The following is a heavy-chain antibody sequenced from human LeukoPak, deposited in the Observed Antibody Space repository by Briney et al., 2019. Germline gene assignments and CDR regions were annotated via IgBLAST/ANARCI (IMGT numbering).Heavy chain of an antibody. CDR2: ISRSGSAT. V-gene: IGHV3-48*04. CDR3: VRDNKWDVPRWFDP. CDR1: GFTFSSHS. D-gene: IGHD1-26*01. J-gene: IGHJ5*02. Sequence: GGSLRLSCVVSGFTFSSHSMNWVRQAPGKGPEWVSYISRSGSATYYADSVKGRFTISRDNAKNSLYLQMYGLRAEDTAMYYCVRDNKWDVPRWFDPWGQGTLVTVSS.